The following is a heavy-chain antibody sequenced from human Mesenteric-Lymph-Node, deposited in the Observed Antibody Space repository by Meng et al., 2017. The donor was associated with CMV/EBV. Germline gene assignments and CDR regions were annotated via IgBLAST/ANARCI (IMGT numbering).Heavy chain of an antibody. J-gene: IGHJ6*02. CDR1: GYSISSGYY. CDR3: ARDLKTGGYYYGLDV. CDR2: IFHTGAT. Sequence: GSLRLSCTVSGYSISSGYYWAWIRQPPGKGLEWIGSIFHTGATYYNPSLSSRVTISVDTSKNHFSLNLTSVTAADTAVYYCARDLKTGGYYYGLDVWGQGTTVTVSS. V-gene: IGHV4-38-2*02. D-gene: IGHD1-14*01.